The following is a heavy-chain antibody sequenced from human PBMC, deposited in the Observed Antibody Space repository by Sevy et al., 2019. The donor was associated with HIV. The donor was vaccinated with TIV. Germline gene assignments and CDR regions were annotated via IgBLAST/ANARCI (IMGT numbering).Heavy chain of an antibody. D-gene: IGHD3-22*01. J-gene: IGHJ3*02. V-gene: IGHV1-2*02. CDR3: ARVPTMIVVVQGDLNAFDI. CDR2: LNPNRGGT. CDR1: GYTFTGYY. Sequence: ASVKVSCKASGYTFTGYYMHWVRQAPGQGLESMGWLNPNRGGTNYAQKFQGRLTITRETSISTAYMELSRLRSDDTAVYYGARVPTMIVVVQGDLNAFDIWGQRTMVTVS.